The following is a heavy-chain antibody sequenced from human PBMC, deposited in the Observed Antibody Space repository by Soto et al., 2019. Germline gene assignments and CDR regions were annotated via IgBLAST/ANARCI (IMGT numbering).Heavy chain of an antibody. CDR3: AREVVVFGVIIPTPMDV. Sequence: EVQLVESGGGLVRPGGSLRLSCAASGFTFSGYEMNWVRQAPGKGLEWVSYISGSGSTIYYADSVKGRFTISRDNAKVSLYLQMNSLRAEDTAVYYCAREVVVFGVIIPTPMDVWGQGTTVTVSS. CDR1: GFTFSGYE. D-gene: IGHD3-22*01. J-gene: IGHJ6*02. V-gene: IGHV3-48*03. CDR2: ISGSGSTI.